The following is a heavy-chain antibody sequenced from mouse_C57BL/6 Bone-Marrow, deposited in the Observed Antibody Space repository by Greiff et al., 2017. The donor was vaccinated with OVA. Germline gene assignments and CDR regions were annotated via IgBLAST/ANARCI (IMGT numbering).Heavy chain of an antibody. CDR2: IYPGDGDT. Sequence: VQVVESGPELVKPGASVKISCKASGYAFSSSWMNWVKQRPGKGLEWIGRIYPGDGDTNYNGKFKGKATLTADKSSSTAYMQLSSLTSEDSSVYFCARPPRVAYWYFDVWGTGTAVTVSS. J-gene: IGHJ1*03. D-gene: IGHD1-3*01. V-gene: IGHV1-82*01. CDR3: ARPPRVAYWYFDV. CDR1: GYAFSSSW.